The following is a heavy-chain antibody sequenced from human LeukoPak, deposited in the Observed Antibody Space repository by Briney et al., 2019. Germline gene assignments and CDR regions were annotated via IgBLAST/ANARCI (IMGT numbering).Heavy chain of an antibody. V-gene: IGHV3-33*01. Sequence: GRSLRLSCAASGFTFSSYGMHWVRQAPGKGLEWVAVIWYDGSNKYYADSVKGRFTISRDNSKSTLYLQMNSLRAEDTAVYYCARDRSGFGITIFGMDVWGQGTTVTVSS. CDR2: IWYDGSNK. D-gene: IGHD3-3*01. CDR3: ARDRSGFGITIFGMDV. CDR1: GFTFSSYG. J-gene: IGHJ6*02.